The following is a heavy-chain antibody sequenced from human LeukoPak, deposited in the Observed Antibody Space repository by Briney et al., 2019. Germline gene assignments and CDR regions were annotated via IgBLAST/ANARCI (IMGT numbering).Heavy chain of an antibody. CDR3: ANRAGYYYDSGGYPYYFDY. D-gene: IGHD3-22*01. V-gene: IGHV1-2*02. CDR2: INPNSGGT. J-gene: IGHJ4*02. Sequence: GASVKVSCKASGYTFTGYYIHWVRQAPGQGLEWMGWINPNSGGTNYAQRFQGRVTMTTDTSISTAYMELSRLTSDDTAVYYCANRAGYYYDSGGYPYYFDYWGQGTLVTVSS. CDR1: GYTFTGYY.